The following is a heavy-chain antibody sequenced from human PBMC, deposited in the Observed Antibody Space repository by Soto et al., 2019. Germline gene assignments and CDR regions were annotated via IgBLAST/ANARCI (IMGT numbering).Heavy chain of an antibody. CDR1: GFTFSSYS. CDR2: ISSSSSYI. J-gene: IGHJ6*02. Sequence: GGSLRLSCAASGFTFSSYSMNWVRQAPGKGLEWVSSISSSSSYIYYADSVKGRFTISRDNAKNSLYLQMNSLRAEDTAVYYCARTRTSIVPAAIATMDVWGQGTTVTVSS. D-gene: IGHD2-2*01. V-gene: IGHV3-21*01. CDR3: ARTRTSIVPAAIATMDV.